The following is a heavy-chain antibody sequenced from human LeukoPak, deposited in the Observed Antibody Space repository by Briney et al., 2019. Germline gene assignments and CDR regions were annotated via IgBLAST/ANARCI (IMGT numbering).Heavy chain of an antibody. CDR2: IYTSGST. V-gene: IGHV4-4*07. D-gene: IGHD1-26*01. CDR1: GGSISSYY. J-gene: IGHJ2*01. Sequence: PSETLSLTCTVSGGSISSYYWSWLRQPAGKGLEWIGRIYTSGSTNYNPSLKSRVTMSVDTSKNQFSLKLSSVTAADTAVYYCARDPRKGSGSYYRYFDLWGRGTLVTVSS. CDR3: ARDPRKGSGSYYRYFDL.